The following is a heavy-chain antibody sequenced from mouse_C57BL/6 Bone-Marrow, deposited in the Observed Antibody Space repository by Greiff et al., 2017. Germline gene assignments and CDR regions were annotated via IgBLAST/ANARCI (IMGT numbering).Heavy chain of an antibody. CDR2: ISNGGGIT. D-gene: IGHD2-1*01. CDR1: GFTFSDYY. J-gene: IGHJ2*01. V-gene: IGHV5-12*01. CDR3: ARLGKYGGNYFGY. Sequence: EVQLVESGGGLVQPGGSLKLSCAASGFTFSDYYMYWVRQTPEKRLEWVAYISNGGGITYYPDTVTGRFTISRDNAKNTLYLQMSRLKSEDTAMYYCARLGKYGGNYFGYWGQGTTRTVSS.